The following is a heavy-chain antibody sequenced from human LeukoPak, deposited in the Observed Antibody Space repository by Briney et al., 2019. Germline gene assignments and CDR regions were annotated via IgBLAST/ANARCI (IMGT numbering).Heavy chain of an antibody. V-gene: IGHV1-18*01. J-gene: IGHJ4*02. Sequence: ASVKVSCKTSGYSENFYGITWVRQVAGQGLEWMGWISAQHGQTEYAPNSQDRVTMTTDTYTNTAYMELRSLRSDDTAAYYCAGSLGYCTSNVCYPKYWGQGTLVTVSS. CDR3: AGSLGYCTSNVCYPKY. D-gene: IGHD2-8*01. CDR2: ISAQHGQT. CDR1: GYSENFYG.